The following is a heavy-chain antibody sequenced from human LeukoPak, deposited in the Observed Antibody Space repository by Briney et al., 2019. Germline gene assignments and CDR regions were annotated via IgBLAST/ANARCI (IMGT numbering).Heavy chain of an antibody. J-gene: IGHJ4*02. D-gene: IGHD1-26*01. V-gene: IGHV4-61*08. Sequence: SETLSLTCTVSGGSISSSGYHWDWIRQPPGKGLEWIGYIYYSGSTNYNPSLKSRVTISVDTSKNQFSLKLSSVTAADTAVYYCAREEALGSGSFDYWGQGTLVTVSS. CDR3: AREEALGSGSFDY. CDR1: GGSISSSGYH. CDR2: IYYSGST.